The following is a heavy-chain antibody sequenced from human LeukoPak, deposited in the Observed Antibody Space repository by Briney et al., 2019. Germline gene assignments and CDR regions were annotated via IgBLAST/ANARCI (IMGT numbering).Heavy chain of an antibody. CDR2: ITSSGTI. CDR3: ARVRGTYYRDAFDI. Sequence: PGGSLRLSCAAPGFTFSSYGMNWVRQAPGRGLEWVSHITSSGTIYYADSVKGRFTISRDNAKNSLYLQMNSLRAEDTGVYHCARVRGTYYRDAFDIWGQGTMVTVSS. V-gene: IGHV3-48*01. CDR1: GFTFSSYG. J-gene: IGHJ3*02. D-gene: IGHD1-26*01.